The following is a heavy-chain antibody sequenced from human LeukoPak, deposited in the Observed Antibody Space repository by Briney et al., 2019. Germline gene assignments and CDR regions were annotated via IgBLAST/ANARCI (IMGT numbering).Heavy chain of an antibody. V-gene: IGHV4-59*01. CDR1: GGSISSYY. CDR2: IYYSGST. J-gene: IGHJ4*02. Sequence: SETLSLTCTVSGGSISSYYWSWIRQPPGKGLEWIGYIYYSGSTNYYPSLKSRVTISVDTSKNQFPLKLSSVTAADTAVYYCARGRDYFDYWGQGTLVTVSS. CDR3: ARGRDYFDY.